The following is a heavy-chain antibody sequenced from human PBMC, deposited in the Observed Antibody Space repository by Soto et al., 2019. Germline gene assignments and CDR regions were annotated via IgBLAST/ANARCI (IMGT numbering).Heavy chain of an antibody. V-gene: IGHV4-39*01. D-gene: IGHD6-19*01. Sequence: SETLSLTCTVSGGSISSSSYYWGWIRQPPGKGLEWIGSIYYSGSTYYNPSLKSRVTISVDTSKNQFSLKLSSVTAADTAVYYCARRVSIAVAAIVQYYFDYWGQGTLVTVS. CDR2: IYYSGST. J-gene: IGHJ4*02. CDR3: ARRVSIAVAAIVQYYFDY. CDR1: GGSISSSSYY.